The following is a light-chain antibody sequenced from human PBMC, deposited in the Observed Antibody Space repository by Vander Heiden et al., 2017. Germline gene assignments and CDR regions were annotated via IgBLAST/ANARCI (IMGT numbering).Light chain of an antibody. Sequence: DIQMTQSPSPLSASVGDRVTITCRASQSISSYLNWYQQKPGKAPKLLIYAASSMQSGVPSRFSGSGSETDFTLTISSLQPEDFATYYCQQSYSTWTFGQGTKVEIK. CDR1: QSISSY. CDR3: QQSYSTWT. CDR2: AAS. V-gene: IGKV1-39*01. J-gene: IGKJ1*01.